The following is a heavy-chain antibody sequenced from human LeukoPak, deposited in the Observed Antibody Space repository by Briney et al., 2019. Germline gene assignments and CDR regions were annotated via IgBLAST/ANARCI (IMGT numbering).Heavy chain of an antibody. Sequence: SGGSLRLSCAASGFTSSGYGMPGVRQAPGKGRGWGSFKRYDGSNKYYADAVKGRFTISRDNSKNTLYLQMNSLRAEDTAVYYCAKDLVVVVPALFDYWGQGTLVTVSS. CDR2: KRYDGSNK. J-gene: IGHJ4*02. CDR3: AKDLVVVVPALFDY. D-gene: IGHD2-2*01. V-gene: IGHV3-30*02. CDR1: GFTSSGYG.